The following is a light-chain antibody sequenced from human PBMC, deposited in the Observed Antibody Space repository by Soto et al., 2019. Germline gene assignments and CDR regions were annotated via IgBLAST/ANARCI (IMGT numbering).Light chain of an antibody. V-gene: IGKV1-8*01. CDR3: QHRYNTPIT. Sequence: PSSLSASTGDRVTIPCRASQGISSYLAWYQQKPGKAPKILIYAASTLQSGVPSRFSGIGSGTDFTLTISRLQPEDVATYYGQHRYNTPITFGQGTRLEIK. J-gene: IGKJ5*01. CDR1: QGISSY. CDR2: AAS.